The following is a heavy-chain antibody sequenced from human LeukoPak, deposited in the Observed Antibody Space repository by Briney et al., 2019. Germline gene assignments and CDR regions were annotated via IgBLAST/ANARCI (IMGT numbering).Heavy chain of an antibody. D-gene: IGHD3-3*01. J-gene: IGHJ6*02. Sequence: GGSLRLSCAASGFTVSSNYMSWVRQAPGKGLEWVSVIYSGGSTYYADSVKGRFTISRDNSKNTLYLQMNNLRAEDTAVYYCAFWSGYYLDYYYGMDVWGQGTTVTVSS. V-gene: IGHV3-53*01. CDR2: IYSGGST. CDR1: GFTVSSNY. CDR3: AFWSGYYLDYYYGMDV.